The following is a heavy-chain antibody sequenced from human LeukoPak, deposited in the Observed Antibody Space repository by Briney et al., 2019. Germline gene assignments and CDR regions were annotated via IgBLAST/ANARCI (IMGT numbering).Heavy chain of an antibody. CDR1: GFTFSSYG. J-gene: IGHJ4*02. CDR3: ARGSPYFDY. CDR2: ISGSGGST. Sequence: GGSLRLSCAASGFTFSSYGMSWVRQAPGKGLEWVSAISGSGGSTYYADSVKGRFTISRDNAKNSLYLQMNSLRAEDTAVYYCARGSPYFDYWGQGTLVTVSS. D-gene: IGHD3-10*01. V-gene: IGHV3-23*01.